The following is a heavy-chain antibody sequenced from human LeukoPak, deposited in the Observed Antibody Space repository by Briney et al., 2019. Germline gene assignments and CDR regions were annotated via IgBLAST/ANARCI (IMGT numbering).Heavy chain of an antibody. CDR2: IRSDERDK. V-gene: IGHV3-30*02. CDR3: ADSSQLVARY. CDR1: GFTFINYG. J-gene: IGHJ4*02. D-gene: IGHD3-22*01. Sequence: PGGSLRLSCAASGFTFINYGIHWVRQAPGKGLEWVAFIRSDERDKKYADSVKGRFTISRDNSKNTLYLQMNSLRSEDTAVYYCADSSQLVARYWGQGTLVTVSS.